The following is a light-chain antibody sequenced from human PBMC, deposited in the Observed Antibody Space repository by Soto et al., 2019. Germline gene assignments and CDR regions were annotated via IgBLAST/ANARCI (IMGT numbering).Light chain of an antibody. CDR3: QQRSSCPLT. Sequence: EIWLTQTPGKRALSPGGRATLSCGARQNLRSSLAWYQQKPGQAPRLLIYDASYRATGIPARFSGSGSGTDFTLTISSLEPEDFEVSYCQQRSSCPLTFGGGTKVDIK. J-gene: IGKJ4*01. CDR2: DAS. CDR1: QNLRSS. V-gene: IGKV3-11*01.